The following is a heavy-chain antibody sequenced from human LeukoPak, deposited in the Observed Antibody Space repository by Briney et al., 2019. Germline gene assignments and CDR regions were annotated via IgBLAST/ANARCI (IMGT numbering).Heavy chain of an antibody. CDR3: AKDARRTSGWYYFDY. J-gene: IGHJ4*02. V-gene: IGHV3-23*01. D-gene: IGHD6-19*01. CDR2: ITDSSDYT. Sequence: PGGSLRLSCTASGFIFSTYGMGWVRQAPGTGLEWVAAITDSSDYTYFADSMKGRFTISRDNSKNILYLQMSSLRADDTAVYYCAKDARRTSGWYYFDYWGQGALVTVSS. CDR1: GFIFSTYG.